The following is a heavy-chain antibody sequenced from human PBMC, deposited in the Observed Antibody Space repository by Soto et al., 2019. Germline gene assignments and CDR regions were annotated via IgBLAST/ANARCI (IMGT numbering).Heavy chain of an antibody. V-gene: IGHV3-21*01. D-gene: IGHD2-15*01. CDR1: GFTFSSYS. CDR3: ARGRSLNTNMDY. J-gene: IGHJ4*02. Sequence: ESGGGLVKPGGSLRLSCAASGFTFSSYSMNWVRQAPGKGLEWVSSISSSRGYTSYADSVKGRFTISRDNAKNSLYLQIDSLRAEDTAVYYCARGRSLNTNMDYWGQGALVTVSS. CDR2: ISSSRGYT.